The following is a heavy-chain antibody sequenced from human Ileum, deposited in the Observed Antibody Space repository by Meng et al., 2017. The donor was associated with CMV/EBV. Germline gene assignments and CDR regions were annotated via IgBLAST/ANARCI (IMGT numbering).Heavy chain of an antibody. CDR1: GASISSSSFY. V-gene: IGHV4-39*01. J-gene: IGHJ4*02. CDR2: IYYSGST. CDR3: ASVANNDFESSGYYNY. D-gene: IGHD3-22*01. Sequence: GSLRLSCIVSGASISSSSFYWGWIRQSPGKGLEWIGNIYYSGSTFYNPSLKSRVTISVDTSKNQFSLNLTSVTAADTAVYYCASVANNDFESSGYYNYWGQGTPVTVSS.